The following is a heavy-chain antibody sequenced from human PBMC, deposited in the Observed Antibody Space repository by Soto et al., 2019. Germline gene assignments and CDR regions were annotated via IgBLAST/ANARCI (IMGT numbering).Heavy chain of an antibody. Sequence: SDTLSLTCTVSCGSISSSSYYWGWIRQPPGKGLEWIGSIYYSGSTYYNPSLKSRVTISVDTSKNQFSLKLSSVTAADTAVYYCARLKEGGMDVWGQGTTVTVSS. V-gene: IGHV4-39*01. CDR3: ARLKEGGMDV. CDR2: IYYSGST. CDR1: CGSISSSSYY. J-gene: IGHJ6*02.